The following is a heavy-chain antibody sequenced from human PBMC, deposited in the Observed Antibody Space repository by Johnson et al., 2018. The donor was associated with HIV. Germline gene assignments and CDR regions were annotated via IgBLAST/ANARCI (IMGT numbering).Heavy chain of an antibody. Sequence: VQLVESGGGLVQPGGSLRLSCAVSGFTFSSYWMTWVRQAPGKGLEWVANIKQDGSEKYYVDSVKGRFTISRDNAKNSLYLQMNSLRVEDTALYYCARGRPWGWELRRDAFDIWGQGTMVTVSS. V-gene: IGHV3-7*05. D-gene: IGHD1-26*01. CDR1: GFTFSSYW. CDR3: ARGRPWGWELRRDAFDI. J-gene: IGHJ3*02. CDR2: IKQDGSEK.